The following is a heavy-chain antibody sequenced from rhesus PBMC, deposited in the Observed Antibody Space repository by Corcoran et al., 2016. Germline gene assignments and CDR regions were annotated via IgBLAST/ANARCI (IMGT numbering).Heavy chain of an antibody. V-gene: IGHV4-127*01. D-gene: IGHD6-25*01. Sequence: QVQLQESGPGLVKPSETLSLTCAVSGYSISSGYGWGWIRQPPGKGLEWIGQIYGGSGSTYYNPSLKSRVTVSKDTSKNQFSLKLSSVTAADTAVYYCARGGAAASTFDYWGQGVLVTVSS. CDR2: IYGGSGST. J-gene: IGHJ4*01. CDR1: GYSISSGYG. CDR3: ARGGAAASTFDY.